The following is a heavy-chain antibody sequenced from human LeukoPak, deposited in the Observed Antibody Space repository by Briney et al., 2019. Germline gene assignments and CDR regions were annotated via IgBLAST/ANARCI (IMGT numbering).Heavy chain of an antibody. J-gene: IGHJ2*01. D-gene: IGHD4-23*01. CDR1: GFTFSSYW. Sequence: GGSLRLSCAASGFTFSSYWMHWVRQAPGKGLVWVSRMKGDGSNTNYADSVKGRFTISRDNAKNTPYLQMNSLRAEDTAVYYCTRVGDYGGNWAWYFDLWGRGTLVTVSS. V-gene: IGHV3-74*01. CDR3: TRVGDYGGNWAWYFDL. CDR2: MKGDGSNT.